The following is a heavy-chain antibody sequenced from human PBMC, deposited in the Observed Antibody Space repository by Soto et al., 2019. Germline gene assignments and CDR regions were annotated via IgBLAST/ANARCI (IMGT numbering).Heavy chain of an antibody. CDR2: ISSSSTTK. D-gene: IGHD6-19*01. J-gene: IGHJ5*02. CDR1: GFTSIIYS. V-gene: IGHV3-48*02. CDR3: TIPSSGWRNWFDP. Sequence: VQLVESGGGLVQPGGSLRLPCAASGFTSIIYSMTWIRQAPGKGLERVSYISSSSTTKYYTDSVKGRFTISRDYDKTLLLLQMNSLRDDATAVYYCTIPSSGWRNWFDPWGQGTLVTVSS.